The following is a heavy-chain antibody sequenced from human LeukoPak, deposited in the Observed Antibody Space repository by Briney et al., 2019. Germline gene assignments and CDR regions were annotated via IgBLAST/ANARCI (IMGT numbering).Heavy chain of an antibody. CDR3: ARVRDNDYGDF. V-gene: IGHV1-18*01. CDR2: ISAYNGNT. J-gene: IGHJ4*02. Sequence: GASVKVSCKASGYTFATYSISWMRQAPGRGLEWMGWISAYNGNTNYAQKFQDRVTMTTDTSTSTAYMELRSLRSDDTAVYYCARVRDNDYGDFWGQGTLVTVSS. CDR1: GYTFATYS. D-gene: IGHD2-15*01.